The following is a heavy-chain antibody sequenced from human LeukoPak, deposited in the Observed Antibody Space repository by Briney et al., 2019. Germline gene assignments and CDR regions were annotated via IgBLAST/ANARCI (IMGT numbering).Heavy chain of an antibody. V-gene: IGHV4-4*07. J-gene: IGHJ4*02. CDR3: ARDRGIATTQPFDF. CDR2: IYTSGST. Sequence: SETLSLTCTVSGSSISNYYWSWIRQPAGKGLEWIGRIYTSGSTNYNPSLKSGVTISVDKSKNQFSLRLTSVTVADTAVYYCARDRGIATTQPFDFWGQGTLVTVSS. CDR1: GSSISNYY. D-gene: IGHD6-13*01.